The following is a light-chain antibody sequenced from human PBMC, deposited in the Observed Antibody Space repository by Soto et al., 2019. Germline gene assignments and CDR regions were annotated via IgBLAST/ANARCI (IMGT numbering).Light chain of an antibody. CDR2: DVS. CDR1: SSDVGGYNY. V-gene: IGLV2-11*01. Sequence: QSVLTQPRSVSGSPGQSVTISCTGTSSDVGGYNYVSWYQQHTGKAPKLMIYDVSKRPSGVPDRFSGSKSGNTASLTISGLQAEDEADYYCCSYAGSREVFGNGTKVTVL. CDR3: CSYAGSREV. J-gene: IGLJ1*01.